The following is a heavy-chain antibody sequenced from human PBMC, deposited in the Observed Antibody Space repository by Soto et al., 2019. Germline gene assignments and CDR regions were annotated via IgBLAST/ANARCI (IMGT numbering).Heavy chain of an antibody. CDR3: ARDISGVGAPYFDY. CDR2: IYHSGST. CDR1: GGSISSSNW. V-gene: IGHV4-4*02. J-gene: IGHJ4*02. D-gene: IGHD1-26*01. Sequence: QVQLQESGPGLVKPSGTLSLTCAVSGGSISSSNWWSWVRQPPGKGLEWIGEIYHSGSTNYNPSLESRGTISVDKSQNQFSLTLSSLTAADTAVYYWARDISGVGAPYFDYWGQGTLVTVSA.